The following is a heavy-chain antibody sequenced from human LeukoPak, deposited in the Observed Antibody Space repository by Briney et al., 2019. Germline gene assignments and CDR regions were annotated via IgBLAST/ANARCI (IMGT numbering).Heavy chain of an antibody. D-gene: IGHD1-26*01. Sequence: SETLSLTCAVYGGSFRGYFWGWVSQTPGKGLEWLGEITHNGGTNYMPSLSGRVSVFQDVSKNQFSLKLSSVTAADTGVYYCARGNSGSHWGDHYFYMDVWGKGTTVIVSS. CDR2: ITHNGGT. CDR1: GGSFRGYF. J-gene: IGHJ6*03. CDR3: ARGNSGSHWGDHYFYMDV. V-gene: IGHV4-34*01.